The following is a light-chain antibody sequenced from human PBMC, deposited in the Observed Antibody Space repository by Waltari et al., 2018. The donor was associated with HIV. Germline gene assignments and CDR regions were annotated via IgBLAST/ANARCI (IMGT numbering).Light chain of an antibody. CDR2: GAS. Sequence: EIVLTQSPGTLSLSPGERATLSCRASQSVSSNYLAWYQQKPGQTPRLLIYGASSRAAGIPDSFIGSGSGTDFTLTISRLEPEDFAVYYCQQYGSSLPLTFGGGTKVEIK. CDR1: QSVSSNY. CDR3: QQYGSSLPLT. V-gene: IGKV3-20*01. J-gene: IGKJ4*01.